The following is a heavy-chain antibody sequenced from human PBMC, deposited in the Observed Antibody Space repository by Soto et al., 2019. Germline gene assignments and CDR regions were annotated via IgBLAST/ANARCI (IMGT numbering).Heavy chain of an antibody. CDR3: AKEGETSYGGGP. V-gene: IGHV3-30*18. Sequence: GGSLRLSCAASGFTFSSYGMHWVRQAPGKGLEWVAVISYDGSNKYYADSVKGRFTISRDNSKNTLYLQMNSLRAEDTAVYYCAKEGETSYGGGPWGQGALVTVAS. D-gene: IGHD2-2*01. J-gene: IGHJ5*02. CDR2: ISYDGSNK. CDR1: GFTFSSYG.